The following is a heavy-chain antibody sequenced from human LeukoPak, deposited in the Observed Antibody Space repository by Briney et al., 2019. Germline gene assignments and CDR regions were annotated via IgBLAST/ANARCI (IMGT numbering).Heavy chain of an antibody. CDR3: ARDGVPDDSSGYYVNAFDI. CDR2: IIPIFGTA. J-gene: IGHJ3*02. Sequence: ASVKVSCKASGGTFSSYAISWVRQAPGQGLEWMGGIIPIFGTANYAQKFQGRVTITTDESTSTAYMELSSLRSEGTAVYYRARDGVPDDSSGYYVNAFDIWGQGTMVTVSS. CDR1: GGTFSSYA. D-gene: IGHD3-22*01. V-gene: IGHV1-69*05.